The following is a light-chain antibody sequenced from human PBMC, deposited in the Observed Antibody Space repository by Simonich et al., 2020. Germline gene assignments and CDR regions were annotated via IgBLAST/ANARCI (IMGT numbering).Light chain of an antibody. V-gene: IGLV2-23*01. CDR3: CSYAGSSTVV. CDR2: EGI. Sequence: QSALTQPASVSGSPGQSITISCTGTSSDVGSYNLVSWYQQHPGKAPKLMIYEGIKRPSGFSNRFSGSKAGNTASLTISGLQAEDEADYYCCSYAGSSTVVLGGGTKLTVL. CDR1: SSDVGSYNL. J-gene: IGLJ2*01.